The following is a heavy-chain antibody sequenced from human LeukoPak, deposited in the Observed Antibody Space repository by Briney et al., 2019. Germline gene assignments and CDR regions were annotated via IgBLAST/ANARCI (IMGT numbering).Heavy chain of an antibody. CDR1: GFTFSSYW. CDR3: ARGPCGDDCFSYWYFDL. D-gene: IGHD2-21*02. CDR2: IKQDGSEK. J-gene: IGHJ2*01. Sequence: AGGSLRLSCAASGFTFSSYWMSWVRQAPGKGLEWVANIKQDGSEKYYVDSVKGRFTISRDNAKNSLYLQMNSLRAEDTAVYYCARGPCGDDCFSYWYFDLWGRGTLVTISS. V-gene: IGHV3-7*03.